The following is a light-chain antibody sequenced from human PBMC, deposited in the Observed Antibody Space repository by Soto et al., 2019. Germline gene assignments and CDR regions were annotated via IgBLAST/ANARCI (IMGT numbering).Light chain of an antibody. CDR1: QSISSW. Sequence: DIQMTQSPSTLSAFVGDRVTITCRASQSISSWSAWYQQKPGKAPKLLIYDASSLESGVPSRFSGSGSGTEFTLTITSLQPDDSATYYCQQCNRYPITFGQGTRLEIK. V-gene: IGKV1-5*01. J-gene: IGKJ5*01. CDR3: QQCNRYPIT. CDR2: DAS.